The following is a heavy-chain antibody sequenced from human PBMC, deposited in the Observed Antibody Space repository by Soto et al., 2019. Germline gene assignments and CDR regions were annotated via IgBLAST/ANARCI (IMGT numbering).Heavy chain of an antibody. CDR2: ISSSGSTI. J-gene: IGHJ4*02. CDR1: GFTFSSYE. D-gene: IGHD3-22*01. CDR3: ARGFNTYYYDSSGYYFDY. Sequence: LRLSCAASGFTFSSYEMNWVRQAPGKGLEWVSYISSSGSTIYYADSVKGRFTISRDNAKNSLYLQMNSLRAEDTAVYYCARGFNTYYYDSSGYYFDYWGQGTLVTVSS. V-gene: IGHV3-48*03.